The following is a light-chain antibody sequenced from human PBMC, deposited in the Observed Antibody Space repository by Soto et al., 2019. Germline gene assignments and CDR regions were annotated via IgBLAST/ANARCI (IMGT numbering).Light chain of an antibody. CDR1: SSDVGGYNY. Sequence: QSVLTQPASVSGSPGQSITIFCTGTSSDVGGYNYVSWYQQRPGKPPKLMIYVVTNRPSGVSNRFSGSKSGSTASLTISGLQAEDEGDYYCSSYTNRNTVVFGGGTKLTVL. CDR2: VVT. J-gene: IGLJ3*02. V-gene: IGLV2-14*03. CDR3: SSYTNRNTVV.